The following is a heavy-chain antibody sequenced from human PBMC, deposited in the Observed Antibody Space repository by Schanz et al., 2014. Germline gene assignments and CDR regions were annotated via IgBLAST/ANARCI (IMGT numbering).Heavy chain of an antibody. D-gene: IGHD2-15*01. CDR1: GYTFTSYD. CDR2: MNPDSGNT. V-gene: IGHV1-8*01. Sequence: VQLVQSGAEVKRPGASVRVSCKASGYTFTSYDFNWVRQAPGQGLEWMGWMNPDSGNTGYAQKFQGRVTMTRNTSRRTDYMELSSLRAEDTADYCWARGRGGTGGSCYSWFDLWGQGTLVTVAS. J-gene: IGHJ5*02. CDR3: ARGRGGTGGSCYSWFDL.